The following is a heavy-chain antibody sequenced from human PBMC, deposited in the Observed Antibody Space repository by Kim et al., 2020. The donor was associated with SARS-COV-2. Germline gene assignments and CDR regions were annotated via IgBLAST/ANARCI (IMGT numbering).Heavy chain of an antibody. CDR3: ARGRQLERRVDY. V-gene: IGHV3-21*01. D-gene: IGHD1-1*01. Sequence: GGSLRLSCAASGFTFSSYSMNWVRQAPGKGLEWVSSISSSSSYIYYADSVKGRFTISRDNAKNSLYLQMNSLRAEDTAVYYCARGRQLERRVDYWGQGTLVTVSS. J-gene: IGHJ4*02. CDR2: ISSSSSYI. CDR1: GFTFSSYS.